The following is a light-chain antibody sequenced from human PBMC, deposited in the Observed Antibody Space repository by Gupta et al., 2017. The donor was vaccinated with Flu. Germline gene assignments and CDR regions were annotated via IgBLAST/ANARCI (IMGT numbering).Light chain of an antibody. CDR3: QQYNNWPPYS. CDR1: QSVSSN. J-gene: IGKJ2*03. CDR2: GAS. Sequence: EFVLTKSPATLSVSPGERATLSCRASQSVSSNLAWYQQKPGQAPRLLTYGASTKATGIPARVKVSWSGTEFTLTISSLQSEDFAVDYFQQYNNWPPYSFGQETKLEIK. V-gene: IGKV3-15*01.